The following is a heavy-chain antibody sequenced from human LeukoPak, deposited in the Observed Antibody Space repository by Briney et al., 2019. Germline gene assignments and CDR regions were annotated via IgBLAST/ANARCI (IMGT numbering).Heavy chain of an antibody. V-gene: IGHV4-39*01. CDR3: ARSHYDILTGYSVGWFDY. J-gene: IGHJ4*02. CDR1: GGSTSSSSYY. CDR2: IYYSGST. Sequence: SETLSLTCTVSGGSTSSSSYYWGWIRQPPGKGLEWIGSIYYSGSTYYNPSLKSRVTISVDTSKNQFSLKLSSVTAADTAVYYCARSHYDILTGYSVGWFDYWGQGTLVTVSS. D-gene: IGHD3-9*01.